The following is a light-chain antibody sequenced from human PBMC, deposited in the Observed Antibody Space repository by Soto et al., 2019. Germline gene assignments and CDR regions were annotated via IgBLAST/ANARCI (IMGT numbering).Light chain of an antibody. V-gene: IGKV1-8*01. CDR2: AAS. CDR3: QQYYSYPPYT. Sequence: AIRMTQSPSSLSASTGDRVTITCRASQGISSYLAWYQQKPGKAPKLLIYAASTLQSGVPSRFSGSGSGTAFTLTISCLQSEDFATYYCQQYYSYPPYTFCQGTKLEIK. CDR1: QGISSY. J-gene: IGKJ2*01.